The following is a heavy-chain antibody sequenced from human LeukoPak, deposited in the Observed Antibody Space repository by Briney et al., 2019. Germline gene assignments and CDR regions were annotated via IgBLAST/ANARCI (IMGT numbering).Heavy chain of an antibody. V-gene: IGHV1-46*01. Sequence: ASVKVSCKASGYTFTGYHMHWVRQAPGQGLEWMGIINPSGGNTNYAQKFQGRVTMTRDTSTGTVYMELSSLRSEDTAVYFCAGDQGLTGYFDYWGQGTLVTVSS. J-gene: IGHJ4*02. D-gene: IGHD3-9*01. CDR2: INPSGGNT. CDR1: GYTFTGYH. CDR3: AGDQGLTGYFDY.